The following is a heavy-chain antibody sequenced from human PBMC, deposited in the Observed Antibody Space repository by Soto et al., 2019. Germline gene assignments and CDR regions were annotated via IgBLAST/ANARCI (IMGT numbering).Heavy chain of an antibody. Sequence: QVQLVQSGAEVKKPGSSVKVSCKASGGSFSSFTISWVRQAPGQGLEWMGGIIPLFGSTNYAQKFQGRVTITADESTSTAYMERNNLRSEDTAVYYCARDRPRLAMTDFIPSGQLDPWGQGTLVTVSS. CDR1: GGSFSSFT. J-gene: IGHJ5*02. CDR3: ARDRPRLAMTDFIPSGQLDP. CDR2: IIPLFGST. D-gene: IGHD2-21*01. V-gene: IGHV1-69*01.